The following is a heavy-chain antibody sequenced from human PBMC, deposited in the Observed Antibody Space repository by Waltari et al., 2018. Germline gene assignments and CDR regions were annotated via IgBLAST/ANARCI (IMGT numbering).Heavy chain of an antibody. V-gene: IGHV1-46*03. CDR3: ARGGWSYGMDV. J-gene: IGHJ6*02. Sequence: QVQLVQSGAEVKKPGASVKVSCKASGYTFTSYYMHWVRQAPGQGLEWMGIINPKGCSKSYAKKFPGRVTMTRDTSTSTVYMELSSLRSEDTAVYYCARGGWSYGMDVWGQGTTVTVSS. CDR1: GYTFTSYY. D-gene: IGHD3-16*01. CDR2: INPKGCSK.